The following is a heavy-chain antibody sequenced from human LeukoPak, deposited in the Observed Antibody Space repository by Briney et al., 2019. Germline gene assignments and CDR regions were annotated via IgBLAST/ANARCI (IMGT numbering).Heavy chain of an antibody. J-gene: IGHJ4*02. CDR1: GYTFDDYA. D-gene: IGHD6-19*01. CDR3: ARDRLIGEWLAPNYY. V-gene: IGHV3-43D*03. CDR2: ISWDGGGK. Sequence: PGGSLRLSCAVSGYTFDDYAMHGVRRAPGKGVVWVSLISWDGGGKYYAVSVKGRFTISRDHAKNSLYLQMNSVRAEDRGVHCCARDRLIGEWLAPNYYWGQGTLVTVSS.